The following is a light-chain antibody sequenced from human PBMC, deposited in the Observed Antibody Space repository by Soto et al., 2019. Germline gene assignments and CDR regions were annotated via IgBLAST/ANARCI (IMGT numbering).Light chain of an antibody. V-gene: IGKV3-20*01. Sequence: EIVLTQSPGTLSLSPGERATLSCRASQSVSSIYFAWYQQKPGKAPRLLIYGASSRATGIPDRFSGSGSGTDFTLTISRLEPEDFAVYYCQQFGTSPPCTFGQGTRLEIK. CDR2: GAS. CDR1: QSVSSIY. J-gene: IGKJ5*01. CDR3: QQFGTSPPCT.